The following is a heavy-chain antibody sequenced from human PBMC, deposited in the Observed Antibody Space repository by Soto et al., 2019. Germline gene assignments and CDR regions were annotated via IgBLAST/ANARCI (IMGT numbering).Heavy chain of an antibody. CDR3: ARAILRTDYREYYYYYYMDV. CDR1: GGSISSGDYS. D-gene: IGHD4-4*01. CDR2: IYYSGIT. J-gene: IGHJ6*03. Sequence: SETLSLTCTVSGGSISSGDYSWSWVRQSPGKGLEWIGYIYYSGITNYNPSLKSRVTISVDTSKNQFSLKLSSVTAADTAVYYCARAILRTDYREYYYYYYMDVWGKGTTVTVSS. V-gene: IGHV4-61*08.